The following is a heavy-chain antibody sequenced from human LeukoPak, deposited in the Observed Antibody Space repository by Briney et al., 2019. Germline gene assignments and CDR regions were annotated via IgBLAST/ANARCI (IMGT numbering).Heavy chain of an antibody. V-gene: IGHV3-23*01. CDR3: AKTSLSLPSVAGMPSYFDF. CDR2: ISGSGEST. CDR1: GFTVSSNY. Sequence: QSGGSLRLSCAASGFTVSSNYMSWVRQAPGKGLEWVSAISGSGESTYYADSVKGRFTISRDNSKNTLYVQLNSLRAEDTAVYYCAKTSLSLPSVAGMPSYFDFWGQGTLVTVSS. J-gene: IGHJ4*02. D-gene: IGHD6-19*01.